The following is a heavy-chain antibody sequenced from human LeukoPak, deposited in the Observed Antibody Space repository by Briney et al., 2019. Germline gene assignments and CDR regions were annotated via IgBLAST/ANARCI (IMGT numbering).Heavy chain of an antibody. CDR1: GGSFSGYY. Sequence: PAETLSLTCAVYGGSFSGYYWTWIRQPPGKGLEWIGEINHSGSTNYNPSLKSRVTISVDTSKNQFSLKLSSVTAADTAVYYCSRGAPGYWGQGTLVTVSS. J-gene: IGHJ4*02. V-gene: IGHV4-34*01. CDR3: SRGAPGY. CDR2: INHSGST.